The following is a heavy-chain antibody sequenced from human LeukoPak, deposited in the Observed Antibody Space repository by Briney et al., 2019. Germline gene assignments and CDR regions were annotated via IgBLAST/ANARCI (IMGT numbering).Heavy chain of an antibody. J-gene: IGHJ4*02. D-gene: IGHD3-10*01. CDR3: ARGWMRSMVRGVIITALDY. Sequence: GASVKVSCKASGYTFTSYYMHWVRQAPGQGLEWLGIINPSGGSTSYAQKFQGRVTMTRDTSTSTVYMELSSLRSEDTAVYYCARGWMRSMVRGVIITALDYWGQGTLVTVSS. CDR1: GYTFTSYY. V-gene: IGHV1-46*01. CDR2: INPSGGST.